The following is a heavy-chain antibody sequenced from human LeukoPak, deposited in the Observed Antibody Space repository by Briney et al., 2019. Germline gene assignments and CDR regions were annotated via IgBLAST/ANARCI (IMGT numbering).Heavy chain of an antibody. V-gene: IGHV1-18*03. J-gene: IGHJ4*02. D-gene: IGHD6-13*01. Sequence: ASVKVSCKASGYTFTSYGINWVRQAPGQGLEWMGWISAYNGDTNYAQKLQGRVSMTTDTSASTAYMELSSLRSEDMAVYYCAREGKSYSSRWYYFGYWGQGTLVTVPS. CDR3: AREGKSYSSRWYYFGY. CDR2: ISAYNGDT. CDR1: GYTFTSYG.